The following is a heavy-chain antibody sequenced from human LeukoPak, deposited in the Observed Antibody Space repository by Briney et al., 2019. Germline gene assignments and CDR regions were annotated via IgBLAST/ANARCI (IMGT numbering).Heavy chain of an antibody. V-gene: IGHV3-33*01. Sequence: GGSLRLSCAASGFTFSPYAMHWVRQAPGKGLEWVAMIWYNGKNKHYADSVKGRFTISRDNSKNTLDLQMNSLRADDTAVYYCVRDPSNSGWAFDYWGQGTLVTVSS. CDR1: GFTFSPYA. D-gene: IGHD6-19*01. CDR3: VRDPSNSGWAFDY. J-gene: IGHJ4*02. CDR2: IWYNGKNK.